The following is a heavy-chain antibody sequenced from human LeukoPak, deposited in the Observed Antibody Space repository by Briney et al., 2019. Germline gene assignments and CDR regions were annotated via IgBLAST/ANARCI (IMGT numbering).Heavy chain of an antibody. V-gene: IGHV3-30*04. Sequence: PGGSLRLSCAASGFTFSSYAMHWVRQAPGKGLEWVAVISYDGSNKYYADSVKGRFTISRDNSKNTLYLRMNSLRAEDTAVYYCARDGYDSSGFDYWGQGTLVTVSS. D-gene: IGHD3-22*01. J-gene: IGHJ4*02. CDR1: GFTFSSYA. CDR2: ISYDGSNK. CDR3: ARDGYDSSGFDY.